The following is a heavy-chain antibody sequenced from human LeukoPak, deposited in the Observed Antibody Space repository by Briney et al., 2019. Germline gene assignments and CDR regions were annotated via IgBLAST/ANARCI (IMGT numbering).Heavy chain of an antibody. J-gene: IGHJ6*02. CDR1: GFAFSSYS. V-gene: IGHV3-48*02. D-gene: IGHD2-15*01. CDR3: ARGYYPPPNGMDV. CDR2: IDAGSRTI. Sequence: GESLRLSCAASGFAFSSYSMNWVRQAPGKVLEWVSYIDAGSRTIYYADSVKGRFTISRDNAKNSLYMQMNSLRDEDTAMYYCARGYYPPPNGMDVWGQGTTVTVSS.